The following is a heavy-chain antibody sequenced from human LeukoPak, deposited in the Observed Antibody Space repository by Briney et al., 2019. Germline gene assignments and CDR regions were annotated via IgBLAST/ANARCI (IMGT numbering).Heavy chain of an antibody. CDR3: AKDRMAVAGRIAD. CDR1: GFTFRLFV. Sequence: GGSLRLSCAPSGFTFRLFVMHGACDAPGGRLECVAFIWYDGGIKYYADSVKGRFTSSRDKPNITLDVQMNRLRDEDTLVYYCAKDRMAVAGRIADWGQGTLVTVSS. V-gene: IGHV3-30*02. D-gene: IGHD6-19*01. CDR2: IWYDGGIK. J-gene: IGHJ4*02.